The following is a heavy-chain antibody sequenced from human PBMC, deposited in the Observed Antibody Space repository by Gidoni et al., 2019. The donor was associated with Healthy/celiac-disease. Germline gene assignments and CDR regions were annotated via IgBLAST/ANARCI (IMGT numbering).Heavy chain of an antibody. CDR2: ISAYNGNT. J-gene: IGHJ6*02. CDR1: GYTFTSYG. V-gene: IGHV1-18*01. CDR3: ARGSSCSSTSCYTHYYYGMDV. D-gene: IGHD2-2*02. Sequence: QVQLVQSGAELKKPGASVKVSCKASGYTFTSYGISWVRQAPGQGLEWMGWISAYNGNTNYAQKLQGRVTMTTDTATSTAYMELRSLRSDDTAVYYCARGSSCSSTSCYTHYYYGMDVWGQGTTVTVSS.